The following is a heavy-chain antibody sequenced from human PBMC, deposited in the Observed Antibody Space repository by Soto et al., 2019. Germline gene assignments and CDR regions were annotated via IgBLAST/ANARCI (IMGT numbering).Heavy chain of an antibody. D-gene: IGHD2-15*01. CDR3: AKGPAPIYLGDSYYSGMDV. Sequence: GGSLRLSCAASGITFSNYVMHWVRQAPGKGLEWVSGISDSAGFTDYADSVKGRFSISRDNAKNTLYLQMNSLRADDTAVYYCAKGPAPIYLGDSYYSGMDVWGQGTTETVSS. CDR2: ISDSAGFT. CDR1: GITFSNYV. J-gene: IGHJ6*02. V-gene: IGHV3-23*01.